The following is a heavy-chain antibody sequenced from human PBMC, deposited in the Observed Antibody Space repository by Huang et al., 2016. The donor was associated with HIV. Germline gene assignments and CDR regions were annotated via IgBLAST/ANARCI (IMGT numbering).Heavy chain of an antibody. J-gene: IGHJ5*02. CDR3: AKRHGAYNDYGENWFDP. CDR1: GFTFGSYN. Sequence: QIQLVESGGGVVQPGGSLRLSCVTSGFTFGSYNMHWVRQSPGKGLEWVASIQYDGNKKKYADAVKGRFTVSRDNSNKTMDLQMNSLRAEDTAMYYCAKRHGAYNDYGENWFDPWGQGTLVIVSS. V-gene: IGHV3-30*02. CDR2: IQYDGNKK. D-gene: IGHD4-17*01.